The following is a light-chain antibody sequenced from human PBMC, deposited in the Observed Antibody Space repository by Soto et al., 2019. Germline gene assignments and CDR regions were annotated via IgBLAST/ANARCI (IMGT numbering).Light chain of an antibody. CDR1: QDISHH. CDR3: QQYDTLPPSYT. Sequence: DIQMTQSPSSLSASVGDRVTITCQASQDISHHLNWYQQKPGKAPKLLIYDASNLETGVPSRFSGSGSGTDFTFTISSLQPEDIATYYCQQYDTLPPSYTFGRGTKLEIK. CDR2: DAS. J-gene: IGKJ2*01. V-gene: IGKV1-33*01.